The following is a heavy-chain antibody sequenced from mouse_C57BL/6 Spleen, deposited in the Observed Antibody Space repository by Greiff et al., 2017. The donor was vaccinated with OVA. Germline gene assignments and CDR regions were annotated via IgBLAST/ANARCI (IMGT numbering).Heavy chain of an antibody. J-gene: IGHJ3*01. CDR2: IDPSDSYT. CDR3: ARTYDYDSAWFAY. D-gene: IGHD2-4*01. Sequence: VQLQQPGAELVRPGTSVKLSCKASGYTFTSYWMHWVKQRPGQGLEWIGVIDPSDSYTNYNQKFKGKATLTVDTSSSTAYMQLSSLTTEDSAVYYCARTYDYDSAWFAYWGKGTLVTVSA. CDR1: GYTFTSYW. V-gene: IGHV1-59*01.